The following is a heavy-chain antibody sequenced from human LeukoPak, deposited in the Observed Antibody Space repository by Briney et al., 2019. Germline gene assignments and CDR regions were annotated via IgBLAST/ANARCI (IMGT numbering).Heavy chain of an antibody. CDR2: ISASGSST. D-gene: IGHD3-22*01. Sequence: GGSLRLSCAASGFTFSSYAMSWVRQAPGKGLEWVSGISASGSSTYYADSVKGRFTISRDSSKNTLYLQMNSLRAEDTAVYYCAKEYYYDSRGPYAFDIWGQGTMVTVSS. J-gene: IGHJ3*02. CDR3: AKEYYYDSRGPYAFDI. V-gene: IGHV3-23*01. CDR1: GFTFSSYA.